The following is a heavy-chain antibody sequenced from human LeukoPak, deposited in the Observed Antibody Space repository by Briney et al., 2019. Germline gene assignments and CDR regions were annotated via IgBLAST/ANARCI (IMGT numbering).Heavy chain of an antibody. CDR3: ARGRGYCSSNSCYSHWFDP. CDR1: GGTFSRFA. CDR2: IIPMDGTP. D-gene: IGHD2-2*01. Sequence: SVKVSCKGSGGTFSRFAISWLRQAPGQGLEWMGGIIPMDGTPIYAQKFQGRVTITTDESTSTAYMELSSLRSEDTAVYYCARGRGYCSSNSCYSHWFDPWGQGTLVTVSS. V-gene: IGHV1-69*05. J-gene: IGHJ5*02.